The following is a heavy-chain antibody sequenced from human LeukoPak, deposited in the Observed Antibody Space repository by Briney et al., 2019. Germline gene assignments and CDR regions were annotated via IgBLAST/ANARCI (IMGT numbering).Heavy chain of an antibody. Sequence: GESLKISCQGSGYSFSTYWIGWVRQMPGKGLEWMGFIYPGDSDTRYSPAFQGQVTISADKYIRSAYLQWSSLKPSDTAVYYCAKVVELATLTGDSYTYSYHMDVWGKGTAVTVSS. D-gene: IGHD5-24*01. J-gene: IGHJ6*03. CDR1: GYSFSTYW. CDR2: IYPGDSDT. CDR3: AKVVELATLTGDSYTYSYHMDV. V-gene: IGHV5-51*01.